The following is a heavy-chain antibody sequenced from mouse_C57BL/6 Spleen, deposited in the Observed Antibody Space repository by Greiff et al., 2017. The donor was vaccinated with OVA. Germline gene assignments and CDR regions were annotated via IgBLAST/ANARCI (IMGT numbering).Heavy chain of an antibody. Sequence: QVQLKQPGAELVMPGASVKLSCKASGYTFTSYWMHWVKQRPGQGLEWIGEIDPSDSYTNYNQKFKGKSTLTVDKSSSTAYMQLSSLTSEDSAVYYRARRGGLGYYFDYWGQGTTLTVSS. CDR3: ARRGGLGYYFDY. CDR2: IDPSDSYT. V-gene: IGHV1-69*01. D-gene: IGHD4-1*01. J-gene: IGHJ2*01. CDR1: GYTFTSYW.